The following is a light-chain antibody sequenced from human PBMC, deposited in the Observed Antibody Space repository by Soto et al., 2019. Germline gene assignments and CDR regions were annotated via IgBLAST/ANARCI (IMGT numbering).Light chain of an antibody. V-gene: IGLV2-14*01. CDR1: SSDVGGYNY. J-gene: IGLJ1*01. CDR2: EVS. Sequence: QSALTQPASVSGSPGQSITISCTGTSSDVGGYNYVSWYQQHPGKAPKLMIYEVSYRPSGVSNRFSGSKSGNTASLTISGLQAEDEDDYYCTSYTSSSTVVFGTGTKVTVL. CDR3: TSYTSSSTVV.